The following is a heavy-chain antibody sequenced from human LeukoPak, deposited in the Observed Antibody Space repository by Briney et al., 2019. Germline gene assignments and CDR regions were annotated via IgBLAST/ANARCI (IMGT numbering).Heavy chain of an antibody. CDR2: IIPIFGTA. D-gene: IGHD3-22*01. CDR3: ATTVYYYDSSGYYGERRAFDY. Sequence: GSSVKVSCKASGGTFSSYAISWVRQAPGQGLEWMGGIIPIFGTANYAQKFQGRVTITADESTSTAYMELSSLRSEDTAVYYCATTVYYYDSSGYYGERRAFDYWGQGTLVTVSS. J-gene: IGHJ4*02. V-gene: IGHV1-69*01. CDR1: GGTFSSYA.